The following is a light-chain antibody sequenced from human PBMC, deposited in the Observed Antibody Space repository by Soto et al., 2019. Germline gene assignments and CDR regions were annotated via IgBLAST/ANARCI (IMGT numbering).Light chain of an antibody. V-gene: IGLV1-40*01. CDR1: GSNIGAGHD. J-gene: IGLJ3*02. CDR2: GNT. CDR3: QSYDSSLSAWV. Sequence: QSVLTQPPSVSGAPGQRVTISCSVSGSNIGAGHDVHWYQQLPGTAPKLLMYGNTNRPSGVPDRFSGSKSGTSASLAITGLQAEDEADYYCQSYDSSLSAWVFGGGTKVTVL.